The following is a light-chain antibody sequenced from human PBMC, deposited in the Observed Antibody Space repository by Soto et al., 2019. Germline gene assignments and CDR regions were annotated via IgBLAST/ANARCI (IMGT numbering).Light chain of an antibody. V-gene: IGKV1-12*01. CDR1: HGVSGW. CDR2: TVS. CDR3: QQGKSFPFT. J-gene: IGKJ3*01. Sequence: IPMTQSPSSVSASVGDTVTLSCQTSHGVSGWLAWYQQKPGKAPTLLIYTVSNLQGGVPSRFSGSRSGTDFSLTITTLQPEDFAPYFCQQGKSFPFTFGPGTKVEVK.